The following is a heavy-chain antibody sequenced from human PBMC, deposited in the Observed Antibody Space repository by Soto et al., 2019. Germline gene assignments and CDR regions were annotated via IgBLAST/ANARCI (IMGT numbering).Heavy chain of an antibody. Sequence: EVQLVESGGGLVQPGGSLRLSCAASGFTFSSYSMNWVRQAPGKGLEWVSYISSSSSTIYYADSVKGRFTISRHNAKNSLYPQMNSLIAEDTAVYYCARHPERIAQIGWFDPWGQGTLVTVSS. V-gene: IGHV3-48*01. J-gene: IGHJ5*02. D-gene: IGHD6-13*01. CDR3: ARHPERIAQIGWFDP. CDR1: GFTFSSYS. CDR2: ISSSSSTI.